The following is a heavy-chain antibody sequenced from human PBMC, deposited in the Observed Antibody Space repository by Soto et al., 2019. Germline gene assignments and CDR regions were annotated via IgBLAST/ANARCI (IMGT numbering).Heavy chain of an antibody. Sequence: WGSLRLSCAASGFPFSSYSMNWVRQAPGKGLEWVSYISSSSSTIYYADSVKGRFTISRDNAKNSLYLQMNSLRDEDTAVYYCARVGNRYYYDSSGPDFDYWGQGTLVTISS. D-gene: IGHD3-22*01. CDR2: ISSSSSTI. V-gene: IGHV3-48*02. J-gene: IGHJ4*02. CDR1: GFPFSSYS. CDR3: ARVGNRYYYDSSGPDFDY.